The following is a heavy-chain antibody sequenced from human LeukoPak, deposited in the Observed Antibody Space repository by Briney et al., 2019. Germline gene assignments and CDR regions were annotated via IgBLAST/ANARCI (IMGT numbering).Heavy chain of an antibody. Sequence: SETLSLTCTVSGGSITNYYWSWIRQPPGKGLEWIGRFYTSGTTNYNPSLKSRVTMSVDTSKNQFSLKLSSVTAADTAVYYCARGPEESSGWFDYWGQGALVTVSS. D-gene: IGHD6-19*01. J-gene: IGHJ4*02. V-gene: IGHV4-4*07. CDR3: ARGPEESSGWFDY. CDR2: FYTSGTT. CDR1: GGSITNYY.